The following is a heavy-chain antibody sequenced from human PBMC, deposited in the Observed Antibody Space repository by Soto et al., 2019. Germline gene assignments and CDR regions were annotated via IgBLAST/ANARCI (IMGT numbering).Heavy chain of an antibody. D-gene: IGHD1-26*01. J-gene: IGHJ6*02. CDR3: TRVMWPGWELPPPPMDV. CDR1: GYTFSSYA. CDR2: INPSGGST. Sequence: GASVKVSCKPSGYTFSSYAISWVRQAPGQGLEWMGIINPSGGSTTYAQMFQGRVTMTRDTSTSTVYMELSSLRSEDTAVYYCTRVMWPGWELPPPPMDVWGQGTTVTVSS. V-gene: IGHV1-46*03.